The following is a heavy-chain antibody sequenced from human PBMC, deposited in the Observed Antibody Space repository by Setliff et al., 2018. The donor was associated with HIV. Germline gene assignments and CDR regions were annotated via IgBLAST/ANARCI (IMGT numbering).Heavy chain of an antibody. CDR2: IYYSGST. CDR3: AREAMYYYDTSGHPQGFDH. J-gene: IGHJ4*02. V-gene: IGHV4-31*03. D-gene: IGHD3-22*01. CDR1: GDSISGAGFY. Sequence: PSETLSLTCTVSGDSISGAGFYWTWIRQLPGKGLEWIGSIYYSGSTYYNPSLKSRVTISLGTSRWQFSLTLNSVSAADTAVYFCAREAMYYYDTSGHPQGFDHWGQGTLVTVSS.